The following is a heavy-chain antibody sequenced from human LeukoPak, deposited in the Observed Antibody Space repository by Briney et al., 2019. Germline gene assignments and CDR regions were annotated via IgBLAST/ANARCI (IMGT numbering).Heavy chain of an antibody. Sequence: PSETLSLTCTVSGGSISNTHYQWGWIRQPPGKGLEWIGEINHSGSTNYNPSLKSRVTISVDTSKNQFSLKLSSVTAADTAVYYCARGRPVVAATVFAFDIWGQGTMVTVSS. V-gene: IGHV4-39*07. D-gene: IGHD2-15*01. CDR1: GGSISNTHYQ. CDR3: ARGRPVVAATVFAFDI. CDR2: INHSGST. J-gene: IGHJ3*02.